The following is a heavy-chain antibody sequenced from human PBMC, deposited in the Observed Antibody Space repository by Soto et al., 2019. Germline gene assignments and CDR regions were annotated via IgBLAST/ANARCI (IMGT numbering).Heavy chain of an antibody. Sequence: ASETLSLTCTFSCYSIISGSYWGWIRQPPGKGPEWIASIYHGGTTFYNPSLKSRVTVSVDKSNNQFSLKLRSVTAADTAVYYCAKAHVMVAAGSTFDYWGHGTLVTVSS. J-gene: IGHJ4*01. D-gene: IGHD6-19*01. CDR3: AKAHVMVAAGSTFDY. CDR1: CYSIISGSY. V-gene: IGHV4-38-2*02. CDR2: IYHGGTT.